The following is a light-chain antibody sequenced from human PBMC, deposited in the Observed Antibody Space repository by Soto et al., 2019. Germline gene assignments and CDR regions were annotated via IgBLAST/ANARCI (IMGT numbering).Light chain of an antibody. CDR2: KAS. J-gene: IGKJ1*01. Sequence: DIQMTQSPSTLSASVGDRVTITCRAGRSVSSWLAWYQQKPGKAPKLLIYKASTLESGVPSRFSGSGSGTEFTLTISRLQPDDFATYYCQQYGKYWTFGQGTTVEI. CDR1: RSVSSW. CDR3: QQYGKYWT. V-gene: IGKV1-5*03.